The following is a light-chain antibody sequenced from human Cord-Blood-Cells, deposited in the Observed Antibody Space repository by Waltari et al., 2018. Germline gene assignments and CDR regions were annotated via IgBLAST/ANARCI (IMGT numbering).Light chain of an antibody. CDR1: SRYVGRYNL. CDR3: CSYAGSSTYV. CDR2: EGS. V-gene: IGLV2-23*01. Sequence: QSALTQPASVSGSPGQSITISCTGTSRYVGRYNLVPWYQQHPGKAPKLMIYEGSKRPSGVSNRFSGSKSGNMASLTISGLQAEDEADYYCCSYAGSSTYVFGTGTKVTVL. J-gene: IGLJ1*01.